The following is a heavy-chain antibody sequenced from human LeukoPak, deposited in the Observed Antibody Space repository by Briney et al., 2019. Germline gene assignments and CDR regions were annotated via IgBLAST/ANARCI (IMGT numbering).Heavy chain of an antibody. CDR3: AKETYYDSSGPFDP. CDR1: GFTFSSYA. D-gene: IGHD3-22*01. CDR2: ISGSGGST. V-gene: IGHV3-23*01. Sequence: PGGSLRLSCAASGFTFSSYAMSWVRQAPGNGLEWVSAISGSGGSTYYADSVKGRFTISRDNSKSTLYLQMNSLRAEDTAVYYCAKETYYDSSGPFDPWGQGTLVTVSS. J-gene: IGHJ5*02.